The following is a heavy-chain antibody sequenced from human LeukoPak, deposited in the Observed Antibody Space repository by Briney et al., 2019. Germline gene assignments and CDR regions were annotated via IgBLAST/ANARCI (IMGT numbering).Heavy chain of an antibody. V-gene: IGHV1-8*03. J-gene: IGHJ5*02. CDR1: GYTFTSYD. D-gene: IGHD3-10*01. CDR3: ARLRWFGELFGGTYNWFDP. CDR2: MNPISGNT. Sequence: ASVKVSCKASGYTFTSYDINWVRQATGQGLEWMGWMNPISGNTGYAQKFQGRVTITRNTSISTAYMELSSLRSEDTAVYYCARLRWFGELFGGTYNWFDPWGQGTLVTVSS.